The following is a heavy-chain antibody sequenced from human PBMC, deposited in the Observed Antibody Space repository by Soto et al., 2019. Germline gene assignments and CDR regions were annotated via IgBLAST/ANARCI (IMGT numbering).Heavy chain of an antibody. CDR1: GFTFSSYA. J-gene: IGHJ4*02. CDR2: ISGSGGST. CDR3: AKVRKKSQLYSSGWYSRPLDY. V-gene: IGHV3-23*01. Sequence: GGSLSLSCAASGFTFSSYAMSWVRQAPGKGLEWVSAISGSGGSTYYADSVKGRFTISRDNSKNTLYLQMNSLRAEDTAVYYCAKVRKKSQLYSSGWYSRPLDYWGQGTLVTVSS. D-gene: IGHD6-19*01.